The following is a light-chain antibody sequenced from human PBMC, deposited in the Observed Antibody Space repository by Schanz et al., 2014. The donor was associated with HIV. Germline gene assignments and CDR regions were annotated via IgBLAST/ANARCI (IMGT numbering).Light chain of an antibody. V-gene: IGLV2-8*01. CDR1: SSDVGGYNF. CDR3: SSHAGSDKFGI. Sequence: QSALTQPASVSGSPGQSITISCTGTSSDVGGYNFASWYQQHPGKAPKVMIYEVSKLPSGVPDRFSGSKSGNTASLTVSGLQAEDEADYYCSSHAGSDKFGIFGGGTKLTVL. J-gene: IGLJ2*01. CDR2: EVS.